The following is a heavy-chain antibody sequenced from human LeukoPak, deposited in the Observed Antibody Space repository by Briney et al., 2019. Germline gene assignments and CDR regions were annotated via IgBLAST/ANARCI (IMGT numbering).Heavy chain of an antibody. V-gene: IGHV3-48*02. CDR3: AREGYYGAFDI. CDR2: IISSSAI. CDR1: GFTFSRNS. Sequence: GGSLRLSCAASGFTFSRNSMNWVRQAPGKGLEWVSYIISSSAIYYADSVKGRFTISRDNAKNSLYLQMNSLRDEDTAVYYCAREGYYGAFDIWGQGIMVTVSS. D-gene: IGHD3-10*01. J-gene: IGHJ3*02.